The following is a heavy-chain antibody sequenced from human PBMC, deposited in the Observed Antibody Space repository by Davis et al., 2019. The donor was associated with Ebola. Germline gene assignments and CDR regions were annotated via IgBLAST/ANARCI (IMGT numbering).Heavy chain of an antibody. CDR2: INPSGGST. D-gene: IGHD2-2*01. V-gene: IGHV1-46*01. CDR1: GGTFSTYV. Sequence: ASVKVSCKASGGTFSTYVISWVRQAPGQGLEWMGIINPSGGSTSYAQKFQGRVTMTRDTSTSTVYMELSSLRSEDTAVYYCARAVRYPVVVTRSSRKYYFDYWGQGTRVTVSS. J-gene: IGHJ4*02. CDR3: ARAVRYPVVVTRSSRKYYFDY.